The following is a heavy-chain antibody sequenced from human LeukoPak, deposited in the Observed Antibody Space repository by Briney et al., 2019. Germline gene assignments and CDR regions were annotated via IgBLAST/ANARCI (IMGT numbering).Heavy chain of an antibody. Sequence: ASVKVSCKASGYTFTGYYMHWVRQAPGQGLEWMGWISPNSGGTNYAQKFQGRVTMTRDTSISTAYMELSSLRSDDTAIYYCARGIASTSCYGPSCNWFDPWGQGTLVTVSS. D-gene: IGHD2-2*01. CDR3: ARGIASTSCYGPSCNWFDP. V-gene: IGHV1-2*02. J-gene: IGHJ5*02. CDR2: ISPNSGGT. CDR1: GYTFTGYY.